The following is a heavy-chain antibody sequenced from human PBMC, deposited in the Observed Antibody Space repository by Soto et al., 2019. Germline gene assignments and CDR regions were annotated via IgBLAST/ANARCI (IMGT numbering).Heavy chain of an antibody. CDR1: GFAFSNYS. CDR3: ARMTSSLSPGR. J-gene: IGHJ4*02. CDR2: IRSSGSPT. D-gene: IGHD2-2*01. V-gene: IGHV3-48*01. Sequence: GGSLRLSCVGSGFAFSNYSMNWVRQAPGKGLEWVSYIRSSGSPTYYAGSVKGRFTISRDNAKKSLYLQMNSLRAEDTAVYYCARMTSSLSPGRWGQGTLVTVSS.